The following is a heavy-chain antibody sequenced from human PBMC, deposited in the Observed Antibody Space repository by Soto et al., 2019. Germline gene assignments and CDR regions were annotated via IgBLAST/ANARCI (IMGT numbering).Heavy chain of an antibody. V-gene: IGHV1-3*01. Sequence: ASVKVSCKASGYTFTSYAMHWVRQAPGQRLEWMGWINAGNGNTKYSQKFQGRVTITRDTSASTAYMELSGLRSEDTAVYYCAREPSAKINYDILTGTSWFDPWGQGTLVTVSS. J-gene: IGHJ5*02. CDR3: AREPSAKINYDILTGTSWFDP. CDR1: GYTFTSYA. CDR2: INAGNGNT. D-gene: IGHD3-9*01.